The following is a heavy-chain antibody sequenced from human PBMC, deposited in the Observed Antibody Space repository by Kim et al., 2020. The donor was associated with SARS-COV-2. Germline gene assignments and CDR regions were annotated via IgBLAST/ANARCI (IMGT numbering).Heavy chain of an antibody. CDR3: ARRFDS. CDR2: YHTGNT. Sequence: YHTGNTNYNPSLRSRVTISVDTSKNQFSLKLISVTAADTAIYYCARRFDSWGQGTLVTVSS. V-gene: IGHV4-4*02. J-gene: IGHJ5*01.